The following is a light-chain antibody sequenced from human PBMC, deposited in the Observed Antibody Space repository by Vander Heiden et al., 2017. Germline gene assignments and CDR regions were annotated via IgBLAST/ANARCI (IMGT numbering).Light chain of an antibody. CDR3: QVWDSATDSQV. CDR2: DDT. Sequence: SYLLTQPPSVSVAPGQTATVTCGGTNIKSKRVHWYQQRPGQAPLLVLYDDTERPSGIPERSSGSTSGNTATLAIRRVEAGDEADYYCQVWDSATDSQVFGSGT. J-gene: IGLJ1*01. CDR1: NIKSKR. V-gene: IGLV3-21*02.